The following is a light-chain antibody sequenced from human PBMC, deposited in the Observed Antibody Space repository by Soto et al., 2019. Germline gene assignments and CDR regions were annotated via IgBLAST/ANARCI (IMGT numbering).Light chain of an antibody. CDR1: SSNIGSNY. CDR3: AAWDDSLSGFYV. Sequence: QLVLTQPPSASGTLGQRVTISCSGSSSNIGSNYVYWYQQLPGTAPKLLIQRNNQRPSGVPDRFSGSKSGTSASLAISGLRSEDEADYYCAAWDDSLSGFYVFGTGTKLTVL. J-gene: IGLJ1*01. CDR2: RNN. V-gene: IGLV1-47*01.